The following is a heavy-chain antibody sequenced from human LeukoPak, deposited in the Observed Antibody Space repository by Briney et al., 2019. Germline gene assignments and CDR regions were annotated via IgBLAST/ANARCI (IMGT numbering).Heavy chain of an antibody. D-gene: IGHD2-2*01. Sequence: PSETLSLTCAVYGGSFSGYYWSWIRQPPGKGLEWIGEINHSGSTNYNPSLKSRVTIPVDTSKNQFSLKLSSVTAADTAVYYCARGREPSGSVVPFDYWGQGTLVTVSS. CDR2: INHSGST. J-gene: IGHJ4*02. CDR1: GGSFSGYY. V-gene: IGHV4-34*01. CDR3: ARGREPSGSVVPFDY.